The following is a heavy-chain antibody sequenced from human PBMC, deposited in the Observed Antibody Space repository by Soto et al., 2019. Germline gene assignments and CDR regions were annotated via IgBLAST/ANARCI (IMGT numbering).Heavy chain of an antibody. V-gene: IGHV4-31*03. D-gene: IGHD2-2*01. J-gene: IGHJ5*02. CDR1: GGSISSGGYY. CDR3: ARGGGNIVVVPAAIRGSYWFDP. Sequence: SETLSLTCTVSGGSISSGGYYWSWIRQHPGKGLEWIGYIYYSGSTYYNPSLKSRVSISVDTSKNQFSLKLSSVTAADTAVYYCARGGGNIVVVPAAIRGSYWFDPWGQGTLVTVSS. CDR2: IYYSGST.